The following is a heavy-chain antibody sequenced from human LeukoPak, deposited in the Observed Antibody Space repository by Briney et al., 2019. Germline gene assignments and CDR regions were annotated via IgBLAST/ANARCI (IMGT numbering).Heavy chain of an antibody. CDR2: INHSGTT. CDR3: ASPTTVTTSAYRAFDI. J-gene: IGHJ3*02. CDR1: GGSFSDNY. Sequence: PSETLSLTCAVYGGSFSDNYWSWIRQPPGKGLEWIGEINHSGTTNYSPSLRSRLTISVDTSKNQFSLNLRSVTAADTAVYYCASPTTVTTSAYRAFDIWGQGTMVTVSA. D-gene: IGHD4-17*01. V-gene: IGHV4-34*01.